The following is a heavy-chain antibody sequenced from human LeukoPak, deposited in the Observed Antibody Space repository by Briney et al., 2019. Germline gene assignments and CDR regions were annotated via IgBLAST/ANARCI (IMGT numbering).Heavy chain of an antibody. V-gene: IGHV1-18*01. Sequence: ASVKVSCKASGYTFTSYGISWVRQAPGQGLEWMGWISAYNGNTNYAQKLQDRVTMTTDTSTSTAYMELRSLRSDDTAVYYCARTRARTAAAALSYWGQGTLVTVSS. CDR3: ARTRARTAAAALSY. CDR1: GYTFTSYG. D-gene: IGHD6-13*01. CDR2: ISAYNGNT. J-gene: IGHJ4*02.